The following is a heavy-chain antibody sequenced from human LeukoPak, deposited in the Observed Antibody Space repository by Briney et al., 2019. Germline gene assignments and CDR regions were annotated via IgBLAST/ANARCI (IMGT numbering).Heavy chain of an antibody. CDR2: IYHSGST. D-gene: IGHD2-15*01. CDR1: GGSISSSNW. J-gene: IGHJ6*02. CDR3: ARVGVVVAATLGYYYGMDV. Sequence: SETLSLTCAVSGGSISSSNWWSWVRQPPGKGLEWIGEIYHSGSTNYNLSLKSRVTISVDKSKNQFSLKLSSVTAADTAVYYCARVGVVVAATLGYYYGMDVWGQGTTVTVSS. V-gene: IGHV4-4*02.